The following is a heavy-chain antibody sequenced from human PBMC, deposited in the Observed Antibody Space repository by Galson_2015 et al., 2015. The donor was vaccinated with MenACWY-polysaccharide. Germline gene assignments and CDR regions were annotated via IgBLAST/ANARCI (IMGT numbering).Heavy chain of an antibody. CDR1: GGSFSDYG. J-gene: IGHJ4*02. CDR3: ARADCTGGHCYFSS. V-gene: IGHV1-69*04. CDR2: IIPMAGMV. Sequence: SVKVSCKASGGSFSDYGYTWVRQAPGQGPEWMGRIIPMAGMVNYAQKFQGRVTVTAVSSTRTVYMELSRLKSEDTAVFYCARADCTGGHCYFSSWGQGTLVTVSS. D-gene: IGHD2-8*02.